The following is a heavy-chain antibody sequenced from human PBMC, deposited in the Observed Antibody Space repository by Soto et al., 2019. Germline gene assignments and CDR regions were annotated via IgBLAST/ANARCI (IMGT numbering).Heavy chain of an antibody. D-gene: IGHD4-4*01. V-gene: IGHV1-18*01. CDR2: ISAQNGNR. CDR1: GYTFTNYG. J-gene: IGHJ3*02. CDR3: ARPVTSPDHLDI. Sequence: QVQLVQSGAEVKKPGASVKVSCKTSGYTFTNYGVSWVRQAPGQGLEWMGWISAQNGNRDYAQKFQGRVTMTTDTSTGTGYMELGKLRSDDAAVYYCARPVTSPDHLDIWGQGTMVTVSS.